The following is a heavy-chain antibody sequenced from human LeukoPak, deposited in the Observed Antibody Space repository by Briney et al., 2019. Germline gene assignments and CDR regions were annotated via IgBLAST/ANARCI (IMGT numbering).Heavy chain of an antibody. CDR3: ARDYYDSSGYYGFDY. J-gene: IGHJ4*02. D-gene: IGHD3-22*01. Sequence: GASVKVSCKASGGTFSSYAISWVRQAPGQGLEWMGRIIPILGIANYAQKFQGGVTITADKSTITAYMELSRLRSEDTAVYYCARDYYDSSGYYGFDYWGQGTLVTVSS. CDR2: IIPILGIA. CDR1: GGTFSSYA. V-gene: IGHV1-69*04.